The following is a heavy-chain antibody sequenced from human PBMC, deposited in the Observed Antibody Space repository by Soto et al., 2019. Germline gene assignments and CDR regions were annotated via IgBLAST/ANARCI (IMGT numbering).Heavy chain of an antibody. CDR1: GFSFGDYP. CDR2: IRSNTHGGTT. CDR3: TRELYGDYNY. Sequence: EVQLVESGGGLVQPGRSLRLSCPASGFSFGDYPMTWVRQAPGKGLEWVGFIRSNTHGGTTEYAASVKGRFTITRDDSKSIAYLQMNSLKTEDTAGYDCTRELYGDYNYWGQGTLVTVSS. J-gene: IGHJ4*02. D-gene: IGHD4-17*01. V-gene: IGHV3-49*04.